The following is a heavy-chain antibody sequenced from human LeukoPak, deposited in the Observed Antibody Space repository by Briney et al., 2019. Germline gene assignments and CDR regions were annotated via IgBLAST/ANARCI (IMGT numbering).Heavy chain of an antibody. Sequence: ASVKVSCKAPGNTLTSYYIHWVRQAPGQGLEWMGWINPNSGGTNYAQKFQGRVTMTRDTSISTAYMELSRPRSDDTAVYYCARVIAAAGDYWGQGTLVTVSS. J-gene: IGHJ4*02. V-gene: IGHV1-2*02. CDR2: INPNSGGT. CDR1: GNTLTSYY. CDR3: ARVIAAAGDY. D-gene: IGHD6-13*01.